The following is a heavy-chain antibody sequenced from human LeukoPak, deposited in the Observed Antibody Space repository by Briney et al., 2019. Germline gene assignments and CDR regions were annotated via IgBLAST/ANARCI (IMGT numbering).Heavy chain of an antibody. D-gene: IGHD3-10*01. CDR3: ARLRLMYYYGSGARYYYYYYYMDV. Sequence: GESLKISCKGSGYLFTRKWIGWVRQMPGKGLEWMGIIYPGDSETRYSPSLQGQVTISADKSINTAYLQWSSLKASDTAMYYCARLRLMYYYGSGARYYYYYYYMDVWGKGTTVTISS. J-gene: IGHJ6*03. CDR2: IYPGDSET. V-gene: IGHV5-51*01. CDR1: GYLFTRKW.